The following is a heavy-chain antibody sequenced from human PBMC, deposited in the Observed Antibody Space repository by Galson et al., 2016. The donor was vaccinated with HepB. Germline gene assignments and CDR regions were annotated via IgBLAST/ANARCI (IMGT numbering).Heavy chain of an antibody. V-gene: IGHV4-39*01. CDR1: GDSISSSSHY. CDR3: ARQNLGYCSTTDCQNWFDP. J-gene: IGHJ5*02. CDR2: IYYSGRT. D-gene: IGHD2-2*01. Sequence: SETLSLTCTVSGDSISSSSHYWGWIRQPPGKGLEWIGSIYYSGRTYYNRSLKSRATISVDTSKNQFSLKLSSVTAADTAVYHCARQNLGYCSTTDCQNWFDPWGQGTLVTVSS.